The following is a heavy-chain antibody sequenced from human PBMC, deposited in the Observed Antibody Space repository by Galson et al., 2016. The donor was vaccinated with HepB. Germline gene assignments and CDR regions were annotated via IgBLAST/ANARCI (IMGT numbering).Heavy chain of an antibody. V-gene: IGHV3-21*06. CDR1: GFTFSAYS. J-gene: IGHJ4*02. Sequence: SLRLSCAASGFTFSAYSMNWVRQAPGKGLEWVSSISSSSNDKYADSVKGRFTISRDNVKNSLYLQMNSLRAEDTAVYYCASLMGPYYFGYWGQGTLVTVSS. CDR2: ISSSSND. CDR3: ASLMGPYYFGY. D-gene: IGHD3-16*01.